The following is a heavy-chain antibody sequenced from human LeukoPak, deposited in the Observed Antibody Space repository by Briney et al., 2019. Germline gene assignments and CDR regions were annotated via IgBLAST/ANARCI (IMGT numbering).Heavy chain of an antibody. J-gene: IGHJ4*02. Sequence: SETLSLTCTVSGGSISSYYWSWIRQPAGKGLEWIGRIYTSGSTNYNPSLKSRVTISVDTSKNQFSLKLSSVTAADTAVYYCARVGGSGSYPYFDYWGQGTLVTVSS. CDR3: ARVGGSGSYPYFDY. V-gene: IGHV4-4*07. CDR1: GGSISSYY. CDR2: IYTSGST. D-gene: IGHD3-10*01.